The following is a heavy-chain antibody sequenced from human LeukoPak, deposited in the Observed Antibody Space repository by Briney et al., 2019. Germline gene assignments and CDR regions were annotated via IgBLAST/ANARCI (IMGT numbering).Heavy chain of an antibody. V-gene: IGHV4-38-2*02. CDR3: ARNPPATAEFYFDY. D-gene: IGHD1-14*01. CDR2: VSHSWST. CDR1: GYSISSGYF. Sequence: SETLSLTCTVSGYSISSGYFWGWIRQPPGKGLEWIGSVSHSWSTRYSPSLQSRVTISLDTSKNQFSLKLSSVTAADTAVYFCARNPPATAEFYFDYWGQGTLVTVSS. J-gene: IGHJ4*02.